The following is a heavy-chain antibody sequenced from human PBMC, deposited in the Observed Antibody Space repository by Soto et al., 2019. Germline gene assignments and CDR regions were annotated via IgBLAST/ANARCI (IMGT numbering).Heavy chain of an antibody. CDR2: ISPYNGNT. J-gene: IGHJ5*02. Sequence: QVQLVQSGAELKKPGASVKVSCKASGYTFTSYGITWVRQAPGQGLEWMGWISPYNGNTNYAQKLQVRVTMTTDTSTSTAYMELRSLRYDDTAVYYCAREWDYYASRTYSNWFDPWGQGTLVTVSS. CDR1: GYTFTSYG. V-gene: IGHV1-18*01. D-gene: IGHD3-10*01. CDR3: AREWDYYASRTYSNWFDP.